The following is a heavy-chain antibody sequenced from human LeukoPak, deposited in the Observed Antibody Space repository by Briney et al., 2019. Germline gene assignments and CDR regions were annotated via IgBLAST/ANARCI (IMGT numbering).Heavy chain of an antibody. J-gene: IGHJ3*02. D-gene: IGHD6-13*01. V-gene: IGHV3-30-3*01. CDR1: GFTFSSYA. CDR2: ISYDGSNK. Sequence: QPGGSLRLSCAASGFTFSSYAMHWVRQAPGKGLEWVAVISYDGSNKYYADSVKGRFTISRDNSKNTLYLQMNSLRAEDTAVYYAAAAGIDAFDIWGQGTMVTVSS. CDR3: AAAGIDAFDI.